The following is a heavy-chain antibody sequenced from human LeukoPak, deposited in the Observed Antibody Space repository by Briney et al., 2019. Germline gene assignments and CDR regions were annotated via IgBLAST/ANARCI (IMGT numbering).Heavy chain of an antibody. J-gene: IGHJ4*02. V-gene: IGHV4-39*01. Sequence: SETLSLTCTVPGGSISSSSYYWGWIRQPPGKGLEWIGSIYYSGSTYYNLSLNSRVTISVDTSKNQFSVKLSSVTAADTAVYYCARGGLYFDYWGQGTLVSVSS. CDR3: ARGGLYFDY. CDR2: IYYSGST. CDR1: GGSISSSSYY. D-gene: IGHD3-16*01.